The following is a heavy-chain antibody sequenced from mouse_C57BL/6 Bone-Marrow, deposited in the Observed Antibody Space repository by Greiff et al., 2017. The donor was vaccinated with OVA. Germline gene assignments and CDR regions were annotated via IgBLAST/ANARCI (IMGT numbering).Heavy chain of an antibody. Sequence: EVQLQQSGPELVKPGASVKLSCKASGYTFTDYYMNWVKQSPGKRLEWIGMINPGSGGTCYNEQFKGKATLTVDKSSSTAYLELRSLTSEDAAVYYCARWSHYYARDYWGKGTTVTVSS. V-gene: IGHV1-26*01. J-gene: IGHJ4*01. CDR3: ARWSHYYARDY. CDR1: GYTFTDYY. CDR2: INPGSGGT.